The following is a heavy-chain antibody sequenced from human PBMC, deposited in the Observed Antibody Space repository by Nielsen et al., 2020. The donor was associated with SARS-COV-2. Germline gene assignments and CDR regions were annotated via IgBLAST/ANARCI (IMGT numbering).Heavy chain of an antibody. D-gene: IGHD1-26*01. Sequence: SEILSLTCSVSGGSISSNFYYWGWIRQPPGKGREWIGSHYYGGSTYYNPSLKSRVTISVDTSKNQFSLGLTSVTAADTAVYYCARHRQWELLGIDYWGQGTLVTVSS. CDR2: HYYGGST. J-gene: IGHJ4*02. V-gene: IGHV4-39*01. CDR3: ARHRQWELLGIDY. CDR1: GGSISSNFYY.